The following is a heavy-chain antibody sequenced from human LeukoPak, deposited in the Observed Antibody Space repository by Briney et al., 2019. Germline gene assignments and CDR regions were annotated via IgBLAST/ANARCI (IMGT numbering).Heavy chain of an antibody. Sequence: PGGSLRLSCAASGFTFSSYGMHWVRQAPGKGLEWVAVISYDGSNKYYADSVKGRFTISRDNSKNTLYLQMNSLRAEDTAVYYCARGPRDYDFWSGFDYWGQGTLVTVSS. D-gene: IGHD3-3*01. J-gene: IGHJ4*02. CDR3: ARGPRDYDFWSGFDY. CDR2: ISYDGSNK. V-gene: IGHV3-30*03. CDR1: GFTFSSYG.